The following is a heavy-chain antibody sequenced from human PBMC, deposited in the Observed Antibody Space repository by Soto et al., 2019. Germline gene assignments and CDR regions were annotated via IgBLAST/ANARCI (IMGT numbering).Heavy chain of an antibody. CDR2: VSGYSGHS. V-gene: IGHV1-18*01. CDR1: NETLTTYG. D-gene: IGHD6-19*01. CDR3: ARDSSASGYYYGMDV. J-gene: IGHJ6*02. Sequence: QVHLVQSGAEAKKPGASVKVSCKASNETLTTYGLSWVRQAPGQGLEWMGWVSGYSGHSSSAQEFQDRVIMTTDTSTNTAYMELRSLTSDDSAVYFCARDSSASGYYYGMDVWGQGTTVTVSS.